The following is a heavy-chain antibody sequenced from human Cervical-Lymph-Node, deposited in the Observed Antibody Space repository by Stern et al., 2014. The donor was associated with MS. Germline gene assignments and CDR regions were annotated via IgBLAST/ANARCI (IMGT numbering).Heavy chain of an antibody. CDR3: TRGNLHGEFDS. V-gene: IGHV3-21*01. Sequence: EVQLVESGAGLIKPGGSLRISCEAAGFPFDTYTINWARQAPGKGLEWVAAISRHSSEIVYADSVKGRFTISRDNGRNSLYLQMNSLRAEDTAVYYCTRGNLHGEFDSWGQGTLVTVSS. J-gene: IGHJ4*02. CDR1: GFPFDTYT. D-gene: IGHD5-24*01. CDR2: ISRHSSEI.